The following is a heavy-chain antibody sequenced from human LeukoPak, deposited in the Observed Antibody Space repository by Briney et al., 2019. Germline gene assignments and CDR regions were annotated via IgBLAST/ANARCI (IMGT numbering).Heavy chain of an antibody. J-gene: IGHJ4*02. V-gene: IGHV3-53*01. Sequence: PGGSLRLSCTASGFTVSNNYMNWVRQAPGKGLEWVSLIYSGGSTHYSDSVKGRFTISRDNSQNTLYLQMSSLRAEDTAVYSRARDPPAIAASVSGGWGPGTLVTVSS. CDR3: ARDPPAIAASVSGG. CDR1: GFTVSNNY. D-gene: IGHD6-13*01. CDR2: IYSGGST.